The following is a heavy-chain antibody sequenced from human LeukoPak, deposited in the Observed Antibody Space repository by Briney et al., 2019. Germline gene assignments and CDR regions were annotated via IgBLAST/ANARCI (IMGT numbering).Heavy chain of an antibody. Sequence: GGSLRLSCAASGFTFSSYAMHWVGQAPGKGLEGGAVISYDGSNKYYADSVKGRFTISRDNSKNTLYLQMNSLRAEDTAVYYCAREVGTTVSSWFDPWGQGTLVTVSS. D-gene: IGHD4-17*01. CDR2: ISYDGSNK. CDR1: GFTFSSYA. V-gene: IGHV3-30*04. CDR3: AREVGTTVSSWFDP. J-gene: IGHJ5*02.